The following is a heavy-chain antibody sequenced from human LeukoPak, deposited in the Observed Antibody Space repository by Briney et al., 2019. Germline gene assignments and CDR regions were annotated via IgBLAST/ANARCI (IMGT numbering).Heavy chain of an antibody. CDR3: ARESEQYDSSGTFDY. J-gene: IGHJ4*02. CDR1: GGSISSGGYY. V-gene: IGHV4-31*03. Sequence: PSQTLSLTCTVSGGSISSGGYYWSWIRQHPGKGLEWIGYIYYSGSTYYNPSLKSRVTISVDTSKNQFSLKLSSVTAADTAVYYCARESEQYDSSGTFDYWGQGTLVTVSS. D-gene: IGHD3-22*01. CDR2: IYYSGST.